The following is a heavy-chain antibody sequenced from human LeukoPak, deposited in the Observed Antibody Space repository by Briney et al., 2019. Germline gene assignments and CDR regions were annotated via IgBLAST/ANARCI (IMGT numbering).Heavy chain of an antibody. CDR2: IQYDGSNK. D-gene: IGHD3-22*01. CDR1: GFTFSSYG. V-gene: IGHV3-30*02. CDR3: AKDGDYYDSSGYPVGGY. Sequence: PGGSLRLSCAAAGFTFSSYGMHWARHAPGKGLEWVAFIQYDGSNKYYAASVKCRFTISRDNSKNTLYLQMNGLRAEDTAVYYCAKDGDYYDSSGYPVGGYWREGTLVTVSS. J-gene: IGHJ4*02.